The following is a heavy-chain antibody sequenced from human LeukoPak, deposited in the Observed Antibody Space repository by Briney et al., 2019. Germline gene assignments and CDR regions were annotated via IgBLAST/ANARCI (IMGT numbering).Heavy chain of an antibody. CDR2: ISSAGTT. V-gene: IGHV3-66*01. J-gene: IGHJ4*02. Sequence: QPGGSLRLSCAASGFTVSSSYMSWVRQAPGKGLEWVSIISSAGTTYYADSAKGRFTISRDNSKNTVYLQVNSLRDEDTAVYYCARDLEAANTYYFDYWGQGTMDTVSS. D-gene: IGHD6-13*01. CDR1: GFTVSSSY. CDR3: ARDLEAANTYYFDY.